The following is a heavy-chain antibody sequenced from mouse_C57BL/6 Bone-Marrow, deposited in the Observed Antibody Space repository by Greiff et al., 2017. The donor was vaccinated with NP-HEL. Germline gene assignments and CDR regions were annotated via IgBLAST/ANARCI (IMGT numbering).Heavy chain of an antibody. J-gene: IGHJ1*03. CDR2: SRNKANDYTT. CDR1: GFTFSDFY. V-gene: IGHV7-1*01. CDR3: ARDNGSWYFDV. Sequence: EVMLVESGGGLVQSGRSLRLSCATSGFTFSDFYMEWVRQAPGKGLEWIAASRNKANDYTTEYSASVKGRFIVSRDTSQSILYLKMNTLRAEDTAIYYCARDNGSWYFDVGGTGTAVTVSA.